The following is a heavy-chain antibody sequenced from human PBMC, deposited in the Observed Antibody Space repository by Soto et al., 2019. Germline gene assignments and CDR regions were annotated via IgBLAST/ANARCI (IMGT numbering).Heavy chain of an antibody. D-gene: IGHD1-26*01. J-gene: IGHJ6*02. CDR2: INPNSGGT. V-gene: IGHV1-2*02. CDR1: GYTFTGYY. CDR3: ARVNLSGSYAIAYYYGMDV. Sequence: ASVKVSCKASGYTFTGYYMHWVRQAPGQGLEWMGWINPNSGGTNYAQKFQGRVTMTRDTSISTAYMELSRLRSDDTAVYYCARVNLSGSYAIAYYYGMDVWGQGTTVTVSS.